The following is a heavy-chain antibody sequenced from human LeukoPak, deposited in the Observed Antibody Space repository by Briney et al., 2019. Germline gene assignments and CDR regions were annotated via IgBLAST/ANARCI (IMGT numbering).Heavy chain of an antibody. CDR2: IIPIFGTA. Sequence: SVKVSCKASGGTFRTYAISWVRQAPGQGLEWMGGIIPIFGTANYAQKFQGRVTITADESTSAAYMELSSLRPEDTAVYYCARDFSSWYERPHTGFDYWGQGTLVTVSS. D-gene: IGHD6-13*01. V-gene: IGHV1-69*13. CDR3: ARDFSSWYERPHTGFDY. J-gene: IGHJ4*02. CDR1: GGTFRTYA.